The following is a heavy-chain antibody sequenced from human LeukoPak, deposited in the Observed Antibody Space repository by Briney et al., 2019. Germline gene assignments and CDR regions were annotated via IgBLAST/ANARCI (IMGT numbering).Heavy chain of an antibody. V-gene: IGHV1-18*01. Sequence: ASVKVSCKASGYTFTSHGISWVRQAPGQGLEWMGWISAYNGNTNYAQKLQGRVTMTTDTSTSTAYMELRSLRSDDTAVYYCAREYCTNGVCSAADYWGQGTLVTVSS. CDR1: GYTFTSHG. CDR3: AREYCTNGVCSAADY. CDR2: ISAYNGNT. D-gene: IGHD2-8*01. J-gene: IGHJ4*02.